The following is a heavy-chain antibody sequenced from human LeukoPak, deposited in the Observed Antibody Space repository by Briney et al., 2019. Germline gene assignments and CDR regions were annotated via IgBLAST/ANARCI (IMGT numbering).Heavy chain of an antibody. D-gene: IGHD4-11*01. CDR1: GYTFTSYG. Sequence: ASVKVSCKASGYTFTSYGISWVRQAPGQGLEWMGWISAYNGNTNYAQKFQGRVTMTRDTSISTAYMELSRLRSDDTAVYYCARDVATTNWFDPWGQGTLVTVSS. J-gene: IGHJ5*02. V-gene: IGHV1-18*01. CDR3: ARDVATTNWFDP. CDR2: ISAYNGNT.